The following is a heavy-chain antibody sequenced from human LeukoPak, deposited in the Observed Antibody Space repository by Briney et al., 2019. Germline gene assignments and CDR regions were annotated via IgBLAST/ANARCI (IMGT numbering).Heavy chain of an antibody. CDR1: GGSFSGYY. CDR2: INHSGST. CDR3: ARAYSSSGYNWFDP. J-gene: IGHJ5*02. V-gene: IGHV4-34*01. Sequence: PSETLSLTCAVYGGSFSGYYWSWIRQPPGKGLEWIGEINHSGSTNYNPSLKGRVTISVDTSKNQFFLKLNSVTAADTAVYYCARAYSSSGYNWFDPWGQGTLVTVSS. D-gene: IGHD6-6*01.